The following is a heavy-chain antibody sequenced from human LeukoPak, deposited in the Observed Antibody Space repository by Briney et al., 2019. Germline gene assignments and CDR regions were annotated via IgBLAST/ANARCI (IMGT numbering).Heavy chain of an antibody. CDR1: GFTFSSYA. CDR2: ISSNGGST. J-gene: IGHJ4*02. CDR3: ARSRWPAFDY. Sequence: GGSLRLSCAASGFTFSSYAMHWVRQAPGKGLEYVSAISSNGGSTYYANSVKGRFTISRDNSKNTLYLQMGSLRAEDMAVYYCARSRWPAFDYWGQGTLVTVSP. D-gene: IGHD2-15*01. V-gene: IGHV3-64*01.